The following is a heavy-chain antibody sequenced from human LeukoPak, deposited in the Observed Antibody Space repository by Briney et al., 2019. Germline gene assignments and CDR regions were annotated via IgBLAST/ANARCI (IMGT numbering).Heavy chain of an antibody. J-gene: IGHJ4*02. D-gene: IGHD3-10*01. CDR1: VETFTSYA. Sequence: ASVKLANKAYVETFTSYAMHWVRRAPGHKLKWMGWINAGNGNTKYSQKFQGRVTITRDTSASTAYMELSSLRSEDTAVYYCAREGSMVRGVIHYWGQGTLVTVSS. CDR3: AREGSMVRGVIHY. V-gene: IGHV1-3*01. CDR2: INAGNGNT.